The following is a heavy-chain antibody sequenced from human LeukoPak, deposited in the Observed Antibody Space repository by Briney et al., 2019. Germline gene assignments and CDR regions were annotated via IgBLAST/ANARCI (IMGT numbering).Heavy chain of an antibody. CDR1: GYTFTGYY. CDR3: ARDRYYGSGSCYGY. Sequence: ASVKVSCKASGYTFTGYYMHWVRQAPGQGLEWMGRINPNSGGTNYAQKFQGRVTMTRGTSISTAYMELSRLRSDDTAVYYCARDRYYGSGSCYGYWGQGTLVTVSS. J-gene: IGHJ4*02. CDR2: INPNSGGT. D-gene: IGHD3-10*01. V-gene: IGHV1-2*06.